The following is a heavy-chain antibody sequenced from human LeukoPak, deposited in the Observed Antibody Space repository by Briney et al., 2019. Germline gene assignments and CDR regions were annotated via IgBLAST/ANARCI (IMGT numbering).Heavy chain of an antibody. J-gene: IGHJ6*02. CDR2: IIPIFGTA. Sequence: ASVTVSCKASGGTFSSYAISWVRQAPGQGLEWMGGIIPIFGTANYAQKFQGRVTITADESTSTAYMELSSLRSEDTAVYYCARGDLYSYGGYYYYGMDVWGQGTTVTVSS. CDR3: ARGDLYSYGGYYYYGMDV. V-gene: IGHV1-69*13. CDR1: GGTFSSYA. D-gene: IGHD5-18*01.